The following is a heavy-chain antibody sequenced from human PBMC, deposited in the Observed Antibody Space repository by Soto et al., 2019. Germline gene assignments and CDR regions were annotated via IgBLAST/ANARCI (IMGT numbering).Heavy chain of an antibody. Sequence: LRLSCAASGFTFSSDSMGWVRQAPGKGLEWVSSISSSGSSMNYADSVKGRFTISRDNAKNSLYLQMSSLKDEDTAVYYCARDPPTGTTLDWFDSWGQGTLVTVSS. CDR3: ARDPPTGTTLDWFDS. CDR2: ISSSGSSM. V-gene: IGHV3-21*01. CDR1: GFTFSSDS. J-gene: IGHJ5*01. D-gene: IGHD1-7*01.